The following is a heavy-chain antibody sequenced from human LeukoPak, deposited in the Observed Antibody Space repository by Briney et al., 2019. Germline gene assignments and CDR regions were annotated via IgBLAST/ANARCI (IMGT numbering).Heavy chain of an antibody. CDR3: ARSGRGTYYYFDL. Sequence: ASVKVSCKASTYTFTRYGISWVRQAPGQGLEGMGWTSGYNGNTNYAQKFLGRVSMTADTATSTVYMDLRSLTSDDTAMYYCARSGRGTYYYFDLWGQGTLVTVSS. CDR1: TYTFTRYG. CDR2: TSGYNGNT. J-gene: IGHJ4*02. D-gene: IGHD5-12*01. V-gene: IGHV1-18*01.